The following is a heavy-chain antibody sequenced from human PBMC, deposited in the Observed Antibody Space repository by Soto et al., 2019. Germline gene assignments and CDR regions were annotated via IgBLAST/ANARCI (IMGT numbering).Heavy chain of an antibody. Sequence: PSETLSLTCTVSGGSISSGGYYWSWIRQHPGKGLEWIGYIYYSGSTYYNPSLKSRVTISVDTSKNQFSLKLSSVTAADTAVYYCARTKVYDDSSGYYWYNWFDLWGQGTLVTVSS. V-gene: IGHV4-31*03. CDR2: IYYSGST. J-gene: IGHJ5*02. CDR1: GGSISSGGYY. D-gene: IGHD3-22*01. CDR3: ARTKVYDDSSGYYWYNWFDL.